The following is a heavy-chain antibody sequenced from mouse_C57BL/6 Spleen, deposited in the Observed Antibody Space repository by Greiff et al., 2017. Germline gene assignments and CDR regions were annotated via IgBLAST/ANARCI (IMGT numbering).Heavy chain of an antibody. D-gene: IGHD1-1*02. CDR2: IYPSDSET. V-gene: IGHV1-61*01. CDR1: GYTFTSYW. J-gene: IGHJ3*01. Sequence: QVQLQQSGAELVRPGSSVKLSCKASGYTFTSYWMDWVKQRPGQGLEWIGNIYPSDSETHYNQKFKDKATLTVDKSSSTAYMQLSSLTSEDSAVYYCARGGPSWFAYWGQGTLVTVSA. CDR3: ARGGPSWFAY.